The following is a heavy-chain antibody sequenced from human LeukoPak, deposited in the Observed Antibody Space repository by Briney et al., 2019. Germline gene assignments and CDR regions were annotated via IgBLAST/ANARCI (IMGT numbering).Heavy chain of an antibody. D-gene: IGHD7-27*01. CDR2: IKPDSGGT. CDR3: ARDENWGPDF. Sequence: ASLKVSCKASGYTFTGNYMHWLRQAPGQGLEWMGWIKPDSGGTNYAQKFQGRVTLTRDTSISTAYMELSRLRSDDTAVYYCARDENWGPDFWGQGTRVTVSS. CDR1: GYTFTGNY. J-gene: IGHJ4*02. V-gene: IGHV1-2*02.